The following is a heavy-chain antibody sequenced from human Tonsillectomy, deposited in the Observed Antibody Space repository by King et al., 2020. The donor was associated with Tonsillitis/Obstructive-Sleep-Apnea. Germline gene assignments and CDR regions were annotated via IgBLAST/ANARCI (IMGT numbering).Heavy chain of an antibody. V-gene: IGHV3-53*04. CDR2: IYSGVST. Sequence: VQLVESGGGLVQPGGSLRLSCAASGFTVSSNYMSWVRQAPGKGLEWVSVIYSGVSTYYADSVKGRFTISRHNSKNTLYLQMTSLGAEDTAVYYCATAAGPFDYWGQGTLVTVSS. CDR3: ATAAGPFDY. J-gene: IGHJ4*02. D-gene: IGHD6-13*01. CDR1: GFTVSSNY.